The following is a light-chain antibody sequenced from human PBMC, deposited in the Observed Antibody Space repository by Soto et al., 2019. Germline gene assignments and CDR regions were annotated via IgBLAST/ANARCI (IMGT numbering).Light chain of an antibody. CDR2: NTN. CDR1: SGPVSTTYY. V-gene: IGLV8-61*01. Sequence: QTVVTQEPSFSVSPGGTVTLTCGLSSGPVSTTYYPSWYQQTPGQAPRTLIYNTNTRSSGVPDRFSGSILGNKAALTISGAQVDDESDYYCVLYMGGGVPIFGGGTKLTVL. CDR3: VLYMGGGVPI. J-gene: IGLJ2*01.